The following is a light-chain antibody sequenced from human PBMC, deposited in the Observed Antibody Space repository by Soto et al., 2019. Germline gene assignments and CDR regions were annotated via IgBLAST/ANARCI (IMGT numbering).Light chain of an antibody. V-gene: IGKV3-20*01. CDR2: DAS. CDR1: QSVSSY. J-gene: IGKJ5*01. Sequence: EIVLTQSPGTLSLSPGERATLSCRASQSVSSYLAWYQQKPGQAPRLLIYDASTRATGIPDRFSGSGSGTDFTLIINRLEPEDVAIYYCQQYGGSPRITFGQGTRLEIK. CDR3: QQYGGSPRIT.